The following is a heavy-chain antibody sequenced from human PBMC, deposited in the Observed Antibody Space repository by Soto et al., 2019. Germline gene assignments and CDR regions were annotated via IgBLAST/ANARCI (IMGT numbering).Heavy chain of an antibody. Sequence: SQTLSLTCAISGDSGSSSSAAWNWIRQSPSRGLEWLGRTYYRSKWYNDYAVSVKSRITINPDTSKNQFSLQLNSVTPEDTAVYYCARARGSTFSYYYGMDVWGQGTTVTVSS. J-gene: IGHJ6*02. CDR1: GDSGSSSSAA. D-gene: IGHD3-16*01. V-gene: IGHV6-1*01. CDR3: ARARGSTFSYYYGMDV. CDR2: TYYRSKWYN.